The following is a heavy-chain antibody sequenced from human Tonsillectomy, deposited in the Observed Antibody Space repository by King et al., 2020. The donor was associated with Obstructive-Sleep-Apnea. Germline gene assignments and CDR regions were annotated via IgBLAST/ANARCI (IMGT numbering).Heavy chain of an antibody. CDR3: VKDVREHWSLDS. CDR1: GFSFSTNG. D-gene: IGHD3-3*01. J-gene: IGHJ4*02. CDR2: ISYDGSNK. V-gene: IGHV3-30*18. Sequence: VQLVESGGGVVQPGRSLRLSCAASGFSFSTNGMHWVRQAPGKGLEWVAIISYDGSNKFHADSVKGRFTISRDNSKNTLYLQMNSLRPEDTAVYYCVKDVREHWSLDSWGQGTLVTVSS.